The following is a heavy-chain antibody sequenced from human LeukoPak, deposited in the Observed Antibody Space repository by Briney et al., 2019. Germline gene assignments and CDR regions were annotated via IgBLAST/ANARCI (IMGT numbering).Heavy chain of an antibody. CDR2: ISGSGGST. CDR3: AKDVVWAGTDYFDY. CDR1: GFTFSSYA. Sequence: GGSLRLSCAASGFTFSSYAMSWVRQAPGKGLEWVPAISGSGGSTYYADSVKDRFTISRDNSKNTLYLQMNSLRAEDTAVYYCAKDVVWAGTDYFDYWGQGTLVTVSS. V-gene: IGHV3-23*01. D-gene: IGHD1-1*01. J-gene: IGHJ4*02.